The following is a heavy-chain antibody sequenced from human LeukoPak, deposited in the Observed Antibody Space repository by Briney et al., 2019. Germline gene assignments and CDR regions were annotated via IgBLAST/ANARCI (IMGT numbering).Heavy chain of an antibody. CDR1: GFTFSSYG. CDR3: AKEATYSSGSFDY. CDR2: ISYDGTDK. V-gene: IGHV3-30*18. J-gene: IGHJ4*02. Sequence: PGKSLRLSCAASGFTFSSYGLHWARQAPGKGLEWVAVISYDGTDKYYADSVKGRFSISRDNSKNTLYLQMNSLRAEDTAVYYCAKEATYSSGSFDYWGQGTLVTVSS. D-gene: IGHD6-19*01.